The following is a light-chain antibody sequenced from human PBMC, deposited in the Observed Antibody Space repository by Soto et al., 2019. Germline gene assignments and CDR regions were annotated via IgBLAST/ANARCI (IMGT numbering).Light chain of an antibody. CDR1: QSVSSN. Sequence: EIMLTLSPSALSLSPGERATLSCRASQSVSSNLAWYQQKPGQAPRLLIYGASTRPTGIPARFSGSGSGTEFTLTISSLQPDDFATYYCQQYDKYAWTFGQGAMVDIK. CDR2: GAS. CDR3: QQYDKYAWT. V-gene: IGKV3-15*01. J-gene: IGKJ1*01.